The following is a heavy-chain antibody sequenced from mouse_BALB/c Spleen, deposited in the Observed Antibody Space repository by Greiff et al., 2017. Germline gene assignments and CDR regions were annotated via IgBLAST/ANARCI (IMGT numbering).Heavy chain of an antibody. CDR3: ARDRGYDVFDY. CDR1: GFTFSSYG. D-gene: IGHD2-2*01. Sequence: DVMLVESGGGLVQPGGSLKLSCAASGFTFSSYGMSWVRQTPDKRLELVATINSNGGSTYYPDSVKGRFTISRDNAKNTLYLQMSSLKSEDTAMYYCARDRGYDVFDYWGQGTTLTVSS. J-gene: IGHJ2*01. CDR2: INSNGGST. V-gene: IGHV5-6-3*01.